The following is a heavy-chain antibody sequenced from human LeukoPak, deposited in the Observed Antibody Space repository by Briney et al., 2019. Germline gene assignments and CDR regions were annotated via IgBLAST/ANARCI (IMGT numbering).Heavy chain of an antibody. CDR1: GGSISSYY. D-gene: IGHD4-23*01. CDR2: IHTSGST. V-gene: IGHV4-4*07. Sequence: SETLSLTCTVSGGSISSYYWSWIRQPAGKGLEWIGRIHTSGSTNYNPSLKSRVTMSVDTSKNQFSLKLSSVTAEDTAVYYCARVWTVAARNYNWFDPWGQGTLVTVSS. CDR3: ARVWTVAARNYNWFDP. J-gene: IGHJ5*02.